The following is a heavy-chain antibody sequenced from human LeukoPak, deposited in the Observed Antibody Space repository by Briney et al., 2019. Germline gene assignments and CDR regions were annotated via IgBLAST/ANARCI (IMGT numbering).Heavy chain of an antibody. V-gene: IGHV3-30*02. CDR3: AKGTSYNWNDGWFDP. CDR2: IRNDGTNK. Sequence: GGSLRLSCAASGFTFSGSGMHWVRQAPGKGREWVAFIRNDGTNKYYAESVKGRFTISRDNSKNTLYLQMNSLRAEDTAVYYCAKGTSYNWNDGWFDPCGNGILVTVSS. J-gene: IGHJ5*02. CDR1: GFTFSGSG. D-gene: IGHD1-20*01.